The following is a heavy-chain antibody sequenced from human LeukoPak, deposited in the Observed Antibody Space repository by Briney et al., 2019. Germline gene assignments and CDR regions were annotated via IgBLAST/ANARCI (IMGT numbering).Heavy chain of an antibody. CDR3: ARTELCGGDCYPPYWYFDL. J-gene: IGHJ2*01. Sequence: PSETLSLTCTVSGGSISSYYWSWIRQPPGKGLEWIGYIYYSGSTNYNPSLKSRVTISVDTSKNQFSLKLSSVTAADTAVYYCARTELCGGDCYPPYWYFDLWGRGTLVTVSS. CDR2: IYYSGST. CDR1: GGSISSYY. V-gene: IGHV4-59*01. D-gene: IGHD2-21*01.